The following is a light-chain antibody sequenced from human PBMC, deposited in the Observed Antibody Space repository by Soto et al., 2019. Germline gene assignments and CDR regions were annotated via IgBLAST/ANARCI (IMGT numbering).Light chain of an antibody. CDR1: SGGIRSYSR. Sequence: HSALTQPASVSWSPGQWITISCPGTSGGIRSYSRVAGDQEPQGKAPKIIIYEVTDGTSAVSIPFSGSKSGNTATLTISGLQAEDEAEYYCGSYTSINTSACVFGDGTKGTVL. CDR2: EVT. V-gene: IGLV2-14*01. CDR3: GSYTSINTSACV. J-gene: IGLJ1*01.